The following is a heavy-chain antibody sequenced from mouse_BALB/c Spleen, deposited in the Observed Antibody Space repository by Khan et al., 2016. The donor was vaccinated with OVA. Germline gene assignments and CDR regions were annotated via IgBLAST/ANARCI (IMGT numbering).Heavy chain of an antibody. CDR2: ISNLAYSI. CDR1: GFTFRDYG. D-gene: IGHD4-1*01. CDR3: ARSWVMDY. Sequence: EVELVESGGGLVQPGGSRKLSCAASGFTFRDYGMAWVRQAPGKGPEWVAFISNLAYSIYYADTVTGRFTISRENAKNTLYLEMSSLRSEDTAMYYCARSWVMDYWGQGTSVTVSS. V-gene: IGHV5-15*02. J-gene: IGHJ4*01.